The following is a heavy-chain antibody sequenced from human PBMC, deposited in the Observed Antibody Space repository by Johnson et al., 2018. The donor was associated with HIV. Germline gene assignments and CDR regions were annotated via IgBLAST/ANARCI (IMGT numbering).Heavy chain of an antibody. V-gene: IGHV3-7*01. CDR1: GFTFSSYW. CDR2: IKQDGSEK. Sequence: VQLVESGGGLVQPGGSLRLSCAASGFTFSSYWMNWVRQAPGKGLEWVANIKQDGSEKYYVDSVKGRFTISRDNAKNSVYLQMNSLRVADTAIYYWARGGSTAGFDIWGQGTMVTVSS. J-gene: IGHJ3*02. CDR3: ARGGSTAGFDI. D-gene: IGHD6-19*01.